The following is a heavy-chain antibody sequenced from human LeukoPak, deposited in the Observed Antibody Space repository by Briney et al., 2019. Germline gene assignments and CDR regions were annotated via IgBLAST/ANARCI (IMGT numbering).Heavy chain of an antibody. CDR2: IGSSGDIT. CDR1: GFTFSRNC. J-gene: IGHJ4*02. D-gene: IGHD2-21*02. V-gene: IGHV3-23*01. Sequence: PGGSLRLSCAASGFTFSRNCMNWVRQAPGKGLEWVSVIGSSGDITYYADSVKGRFTISRDNSKNTLYLQVNSMRAEDTAVYYCAKDPHPHHCDEDCGGYWGQGALVIVSS. CDR3: AKDPHPHHCDEDCGGY.